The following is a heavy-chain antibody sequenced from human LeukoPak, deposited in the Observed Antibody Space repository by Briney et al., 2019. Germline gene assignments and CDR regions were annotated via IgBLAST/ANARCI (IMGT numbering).Heavy chain of an antibody. CDR1: GFIFSSHW. CDR2: IKHDGSEK. V-gene: IGHV3-7*04. Sequence: GGSLRLFCAASGFIFSSHWMSWVRQAPGKGLEWVANIKHDGSEKYYVDSVKGRFTISRDNAKNSLFLQMNSLRAEDTAVYYCARSYSRVGFDYWGQRTLVTVSS. CDR3: ARSYSRVGFDY. D-gene: IGHD6-13*01. J-gene: IGHJ4*02.